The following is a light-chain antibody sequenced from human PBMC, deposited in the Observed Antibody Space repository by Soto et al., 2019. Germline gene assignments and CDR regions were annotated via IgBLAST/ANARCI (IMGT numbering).Light chain of an antibody. V-gene: IGKV3-15*01. J-gene: IGKJ5*01. CDR2: GAS. Sequence: EIVMTQSPATLSVSPGERATLSCSASQSVSSNLAWYQQKPGQAPRLLIYGASTRATGIPARFSGSGSGTDFTLTISSLEPEDFAVYYCQQRSNWPPITFGQGTRLEIK. CDR3: QQRSNWPPIT. CDR1: QSVSSN.